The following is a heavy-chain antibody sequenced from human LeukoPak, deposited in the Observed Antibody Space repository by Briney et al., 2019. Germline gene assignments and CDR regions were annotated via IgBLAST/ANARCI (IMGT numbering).Heavy chain of an antibody. CDR2: IYPGDSDT. CDR3: ARRDFDSPTTRGAFDI. CDR1: GYSFTSYW. V-gene: IGHV5-51*01. J-gene: IGHJ3*02. D-gene: IGHD1-14*01. Sequence: GESLKISCKGSGYSFTSYWIGWVRQMPGKGLEWMGIIYPGDSDTRYSPSFQGQVTISADKSISTAYLQWSSLKASDTAMYYCARRDFDSPTTRGAFDIWGQGTMVIVSS.